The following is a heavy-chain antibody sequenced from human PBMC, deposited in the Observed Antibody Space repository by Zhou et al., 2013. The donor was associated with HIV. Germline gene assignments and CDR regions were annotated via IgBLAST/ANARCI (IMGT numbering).Heavy chain of an antibody. CDR2: ISPYDGNT. D-gene: IGHD4-17*01. Sequence: QVQLVQSGAEVKKPGASVKVSCKVVGYTLANLAIHWVRRPPGQGLEWMGRISPYDGNTIHAQKFQGRLSMATDTSTTTAYLEVRGLRSDDTAVYYCARNDGDGEFPLGYWGQGTWSPS. V-gene: IGHV1-18*01. J-gene: IGHJ4*02. CDR3: ARNDGDGEFPLGY. CDR1: GYTLANLA.